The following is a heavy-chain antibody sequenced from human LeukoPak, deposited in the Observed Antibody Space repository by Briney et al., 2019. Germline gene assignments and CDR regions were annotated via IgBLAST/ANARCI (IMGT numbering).Heavy chain of an antibody. CDR3: AKGIPFDF. V-gene: IGHV4-38-2*02. D-gene: IGHD2-2*02. CDR1: FPVTNGFH. J-gene: IGHJ4*02. Sequence: AETLSLTCSVSFPVTNGFHWAWIRQPPGKGLEFMGYVHHGETTYYNPSLNSRVTISVDTSKYQFSLRLTSVTAADTAVYFCAKGIPFDFWGQGRLVTVSS. CDR2: VHHGETT.